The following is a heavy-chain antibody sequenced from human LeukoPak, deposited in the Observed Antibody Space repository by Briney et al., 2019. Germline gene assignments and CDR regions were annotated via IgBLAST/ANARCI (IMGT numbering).Heavy chain of an antibody. V-gene: IGHV4-59*08. CDR2: IYYSGST. J-gene: IGHJ4*02. Sequence: SETLSLTCTVSGGSISSYYWSWIRQPPGKGLEWIGYIYYSGSTNYNPSLKSRVTISVDTSKNQFSLKLSSVTAADTAVYYCARLSDPVVTAAIDYWGQASLATVSS. D-gene: IGHD2-2*01. CDR3: ARLSDPVVTAAIDY. CDR1: GGSISSYY.